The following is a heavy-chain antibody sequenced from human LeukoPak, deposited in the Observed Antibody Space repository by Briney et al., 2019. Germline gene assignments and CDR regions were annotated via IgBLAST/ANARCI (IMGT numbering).Heavy chain of an antibody. Sequence: GGSLRLSCAASGFTFSSYSMNWVRQAPGKGLEWVSSISSSSSYIYYADSVKGRFTISRDNAKNSLYLQMNSLRAEDTAAYYCARARVVAAIDDWFDPWGQGTLVTVSS. CDR1: GFTFSSYS. D-gene: IGHD2-15*01. V-gene: IGHV3-21*01. J-gene: IGHJ5*02. CDR3: ARARVVAAIDDWFDP. CDR2: ISSSSSYI.